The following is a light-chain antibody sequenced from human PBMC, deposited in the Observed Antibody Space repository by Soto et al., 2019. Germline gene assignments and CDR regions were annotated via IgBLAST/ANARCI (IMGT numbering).Light chain of an antibody. CDR2: GNS. V-gene: IGLV1-40*01. J-gene: IGLJ2*01. CDR3: QSYDSSLSVCV. CDR1: SSNIGAGYD. Sequence: QSVLTQPPSVSGAPGQRVTISCTGSSSNIGAGYDVHWYQQLPGTAPKLLIYGNSNRPSGVPDRFSGSKSGTSASLAITGLQAEDEADYYCQSYDSSLSVCVFGGGTKLTVL.